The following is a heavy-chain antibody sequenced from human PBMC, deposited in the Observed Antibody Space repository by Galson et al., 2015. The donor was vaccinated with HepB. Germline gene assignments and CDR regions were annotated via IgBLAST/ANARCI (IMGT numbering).Heavy chain of an antibody. V-gene: IGHV5-51*01. Sequence: QSGAEMKKPGESLKISCKGSGYSFTSYWIGWVRQMPGKGLEWMGIIYPGDSDTRYSPSFQGQVTISADKSISTAYLQWSSLKASDTAMYYCARHLGIAAAGGVWFDPRGQGTLVTVSS. CDR3: ARHLGIAAAGGVWFDP. J-gene: IGHJ5*02. CDR1: GYSFTSYW. CDR2: IYPGDSDT. D-gene: IGHD6-13*01.